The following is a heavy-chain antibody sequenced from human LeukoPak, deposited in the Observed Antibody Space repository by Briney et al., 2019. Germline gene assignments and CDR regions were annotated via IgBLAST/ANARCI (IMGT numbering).Heavy chain of an antibody. D-gene: IGHD6-19*01. CDR1: GFTFSSYA. CDR2: ISYDGSNK. Sequence: GGSLRLSCAASGFTFSSYAMHWVRQAPGKGLEWVAVISYDGSNKYYADSVKGRFTISRDNSKNTLYLQMNSLRAEDTAVYYCAKDLSSGWYKGLYWGQGTLVTVSS. V-gene: IGHV3-30-3*01. J-gene: IGHJ4*02. CDR3: AKDLSSGWYKGLY.